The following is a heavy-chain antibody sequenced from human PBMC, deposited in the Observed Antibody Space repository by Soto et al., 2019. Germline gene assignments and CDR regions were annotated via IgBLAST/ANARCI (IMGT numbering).Heavy chain of an antibody. J-gene: IGHJ4*02. CDR1: GGTFSSYA. CDR3: ARDHKPGIWSSRGYFDY. D-gene: IGHD3-10*01. CDR2: IIPIFGTA. V-gene: IGHV1-69*13. Sequence: ASVKVACKASGGTFSSYAISWVRQAPGQWLEWMGGIIPIFGTANYAQRFQGRVTMTADESTSTAYMELSSLRSEDTAVYYCARDHKPGIWSSRGYFDYWGQGTLVTVSS.